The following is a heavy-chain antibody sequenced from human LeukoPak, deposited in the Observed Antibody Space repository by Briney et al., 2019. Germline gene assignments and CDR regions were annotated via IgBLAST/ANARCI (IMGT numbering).Heavy chain of an antibody. D-gene: IGHD3-9*01. J-gene: IGHJ5*02. Sequence: GGSLRLSCAASGFTFSSYGMSWVRQAPGKGLEWVSAISGSGGSTYYADSVKGRFTISRDNARNSLYLQMNSLSAEDTAFYYCARDALQLTGNYVTRWWFDPWGQGTLVTVSS. V-gene: IGHV3-23*01. CDR3: ARDALQLTGNYVTRWWFDP. CDR1: GFTFSSYG. CDR2: ISGSGGST.